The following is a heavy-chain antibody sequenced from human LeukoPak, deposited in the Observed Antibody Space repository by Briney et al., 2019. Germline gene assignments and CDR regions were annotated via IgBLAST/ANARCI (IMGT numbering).Heavy chain of an antibody. J-gene: IGHJ4*02. CDR3: AEIPRD. Sequence: SETLSLTCTVSGASMTHHYWSSVRQPPGKELEWIAYIYDSGTSATTDYSPSLKSRVTISVDTSKRQFSLRLDSVTAADTAAYYCAEIPRDWGQGTLVTVSS. V-gene: IGHV4-59*11. CDR1: GASMTHHY. CDR2: IYDSGTSATT.